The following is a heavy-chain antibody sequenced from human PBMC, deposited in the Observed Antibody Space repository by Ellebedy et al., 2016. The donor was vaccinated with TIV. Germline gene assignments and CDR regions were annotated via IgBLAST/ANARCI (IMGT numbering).Heavy chain of an antibody. Sequence: AASVKVSCKASGYPFTSYGITWARQAPGQGLEWMGWISTYNGNTNYAQKLQGRVTMTTDTSTSTAYMELRSLRSDDTAVYYCARVRDTMMGNWGQGTLVTVSS. CDR1: GYPFTSYG. J-gene: IGHJ4*02. CDR3: ARVRDTMMGN. D-gene: IGHD3-22*01. V-gene: IGHV1-18*01. CDR2: ISTYNGNT.